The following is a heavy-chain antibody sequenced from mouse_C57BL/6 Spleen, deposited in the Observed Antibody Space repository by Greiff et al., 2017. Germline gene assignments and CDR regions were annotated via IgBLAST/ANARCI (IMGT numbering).Heavy chain of an antibody. CDR2: ISGGGGNT. V-gene: IGHV5-9*01. D-gene: IGHD1-1*01. J-gene: IGHJ3*01. CDR3: ARRYYGSSPWFAY. CDR1: GFTFSSYT. Sequence: EVKVVESGGGLVKPGGSLKLSCAASGFTFSSYTMSWVRQTPEKRLEWVATISGGGGNTYYPDSVKGRFTISRDNAKNTLYLQMSSLRSEDTALYYCARRYYGSSPWFAYWGQGTLVIVSA.